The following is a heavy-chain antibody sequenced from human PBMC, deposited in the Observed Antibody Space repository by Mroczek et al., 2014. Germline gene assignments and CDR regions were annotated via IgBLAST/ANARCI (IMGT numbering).Heavy chain of an antibody. CDR2: IYTSGST. V-gene: IGHV4-61*02. Sequence: QVQLQESGPGLVKPSQTLSLTCTVSGGSISSGSYYWSWIRQPAGKGLEWIGRIYTSGSTNYNPSLKSRVTISVDTSKNQFSLKLSSVTAADTAVYYCARDPVGYYDSSGYYYDYYFDYWGQGTLVTVSS. D-gene: IGHD3-22*01. J-gene: IGHJ4*02. CDR1: GGSISSGSYY. CDR3: ARDPVGYYDSSGYYYDYYFDY.